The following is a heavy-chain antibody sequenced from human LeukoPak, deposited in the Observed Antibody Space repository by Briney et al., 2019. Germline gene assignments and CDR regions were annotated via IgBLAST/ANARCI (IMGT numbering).Heavy chain of an antibody. Sequence: SVKVSCKASGGTFSSYAISWVRQAPGQGLEWMGGIIPIFGTANYAQKFQGRVTITADESTSTAYMELSSLRSEDTAVYYCARDLSYDSSGYYPNDYWGQGTLVTVSS. CDR1: GGTFSSYA. CDR3: ARDLSYDSSGYYPNDY. D-gene: IGHD3-22*01. CDR2: IIPIFGTA. V-gene: IGHV1-69*13. J-gene: IGHJ4*02.